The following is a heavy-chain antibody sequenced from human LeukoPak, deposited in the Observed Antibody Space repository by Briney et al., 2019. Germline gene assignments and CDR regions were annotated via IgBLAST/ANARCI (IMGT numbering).Heavy chain of an antibody. V-gene: IGHV1-3*04. CDR3: ARDRSSFSYAFDI. CDR1: GYTFTSYA. J-gene: IGHJ3*02. CDR2: ISTYNDDR. Sequence: ASVKVSCKASGYTFTSYAMHWVRQAPRQRLEWMGWISTYNDDRKYSPKFQGTVTITTDTSASTAYLELSSLRSEDTAVYYCARDRSSFSYAFDIWGQGTMVTVSS. D-gene: IGHD6-6*01.